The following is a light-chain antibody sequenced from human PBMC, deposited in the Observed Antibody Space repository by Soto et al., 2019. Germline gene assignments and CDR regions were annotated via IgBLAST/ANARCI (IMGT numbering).Light chain of an antibody. J-gene: IGKJ1*01. V-gene: IGKV1-5*01. CDR1: QSISTW. CDR3: QQYSTYWT. Sequence: DIQMTQSPSTLSASVGDRVTITCRASQSISTWLAWYQQKPGKPPKLLIFEATTLETGVPSRFIGSGAGTDFTLTITRLQPDDLATYFCQQYSTYWTFGQGTKVEVK. CDR2: EAT.